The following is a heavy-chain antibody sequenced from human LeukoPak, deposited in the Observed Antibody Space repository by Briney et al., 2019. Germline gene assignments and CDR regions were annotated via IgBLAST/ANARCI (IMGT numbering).Heavy chain of an antibody. J-gene: IGHJ4*02. D-gene: IGHD4-17*01. Sequence: GRSLRLSCAASGFTFSNSEMNWVRQAPGRGLEWVSYIGSSGITIYYADSVKGRFTISRDNAKNSLYLQMNSLRAEDTAVYYCARVDVVTTVLYWGQGTLVTVSS. CDR1: GFTFSNSE. V-gene: IGHV3-48*03. CDR3: ARVDVVTTVLY. CDR2: IGSSGITI.